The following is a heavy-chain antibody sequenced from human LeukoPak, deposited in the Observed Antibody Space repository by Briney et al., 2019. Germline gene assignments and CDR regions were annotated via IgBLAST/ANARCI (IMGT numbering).Heavy chain of an antibody. CDR2: IYYSGST. V-gene: IGHV4-39*01. CDR3: ARDRSSYFDY. Sequence: SETLSLTCTVSGGSISSNNYYWGWIRQPPGKGLEWIGSIYYSGSTYYNPSLKSRVTISVDTSKNQFALKLSSVTAADTAVYYCARDRSSYFDYWGQGTMVTVSS. CDR1: GGSISSNNYY. D-gene: IGHD1-14*01. J-gene: IGHJ4*02.